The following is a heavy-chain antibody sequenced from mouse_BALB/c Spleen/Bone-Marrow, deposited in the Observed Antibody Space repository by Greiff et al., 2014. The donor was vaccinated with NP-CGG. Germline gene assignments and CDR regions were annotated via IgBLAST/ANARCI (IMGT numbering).Heavy chain of an antibody. J-gene: IGHJ4*01. D-gene: IGHD4-1*01. CDR1: GYTFTSYW. Sequence: QVHVKQSGAELAKPGASVKMSCKASGYTFTSYWMHWVKQRPGQGLEWIGYINPRIGYTEYNQKFKDKATLTADKSSSTAYMQLSRLTSEDSAVYYCARGNWEAMDYWGQGTSVTVSS. CDR3: ARGNWEAMDY. CDR2: INPRIGYT. V-gene: IGHV1-7*01.